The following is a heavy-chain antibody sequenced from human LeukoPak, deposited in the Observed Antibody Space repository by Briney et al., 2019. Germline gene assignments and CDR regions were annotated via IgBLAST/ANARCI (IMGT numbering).Heavy chain of an antibody. D-gene: IGHD3-9*01. CDR1: GFTFSNYA. J-gene: IGHJ4*02. Sequence: PGGSLRLSCAASGFTFSNYAMSWVRQAPGKGLKWVSAITGSGGNTYYADSVKGRFTISRDNSKNTLHLQMNSLRDEDTAVYYCAKWGDFDVLTGYYVPDFWGQGTLVTVSS. CDR3: AKWGDFDVLTGYYVPDF. V-gene: IGHV3-23*01. CDR2: ITGSGGNT.